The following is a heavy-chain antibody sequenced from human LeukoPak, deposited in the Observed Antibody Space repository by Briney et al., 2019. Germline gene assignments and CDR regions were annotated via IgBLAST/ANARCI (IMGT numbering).Heavy chain of an antibody. J-gene: IGHJ4*02. Sequence: SGTLSLTCAVSGXSISSNNWWSWVRQPPGKGLEWSGEIYHSGNTNYNPSLKSRVTISVDKSKNQFSLKLSSVTAADTAVYYCARDPRDGYAFDYWGQGTLVTVSS. D-gene: IGHD5-24*01. CDR1: GXSISSNNW. CDR2: IYHSGNT. V-gene: IGHV4-4*02. CDR3: ARDPRDGYAFDY.